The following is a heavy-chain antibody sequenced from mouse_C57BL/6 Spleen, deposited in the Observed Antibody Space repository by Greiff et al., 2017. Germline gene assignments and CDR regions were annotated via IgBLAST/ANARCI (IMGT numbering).Heavy chain of an antibody. J-gene: IGHJ4*01. V-gene: IGHV1-50*01. CDR2: IDPSDSYT. Sequence: QVQLQQPGAELVKPGASVKLSCKASGYTFTSYWMQWVKQRPGQGLEWIGEIDPSDSYTNYNQQFKGKATLTVDTSSGTAYMQLSSLTSEDSAVYYCARALQGYAMDYWGQGTSVTVSS. CDR1: GYTFTSYW. D-gene: IGHD1-1*01. CDR3: ARALQGYAMDY.